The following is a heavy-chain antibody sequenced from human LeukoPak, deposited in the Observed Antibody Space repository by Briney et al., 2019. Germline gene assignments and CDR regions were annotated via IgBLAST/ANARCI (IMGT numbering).Heavy chain of an antibody. V-gene: IGHV3-9*01. CDR2: ISWNSDTR. Sequence: GGSLRLSCAVSGFTFDDYAMHWVRQVPGKGLEWVAGISWNSDTRGYVDSVKGRFTISRDNARNSLYLQMNSLRAEDTALYCCITNGGGDSGYGNFDYWGQGTLVTVSS. D-gene: IGHD5-12*01. J-gene: IGHJ4*02. CDR1: GFTFDDYA. CDR3: ITNGGGDSGYGNFDY.